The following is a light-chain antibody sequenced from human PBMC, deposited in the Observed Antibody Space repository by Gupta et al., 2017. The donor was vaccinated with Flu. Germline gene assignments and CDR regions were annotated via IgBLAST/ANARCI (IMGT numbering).Light chain of an antibody. Sequence: IVLPQSPGTLSLSPGERVTLSCRASESVNSIYLAWYQQKPGQAPRLLIYGASSRATGIPDRFSGSGSGTDFTLSISRLEPEDFAVYYWQQYGTSSITFGQGTQLEIK. CDR1: ESVNSIY. J-gene: IGKJ5*01. V-gene: IGKV3-20*01. CDR3: QQYGTSSIT. CDR2: GAS.